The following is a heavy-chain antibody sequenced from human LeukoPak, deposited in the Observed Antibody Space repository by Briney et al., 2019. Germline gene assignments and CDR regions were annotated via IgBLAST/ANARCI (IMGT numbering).Heavy chain of an antibody. D-gene: IGHD3-3*01. V-gene: IGHV1-8*03. CDR2: MNPNSGNT. J-gene: IGHJ6*03. CDR1: GGTFSSYA. Sequence: ASVKVSCKASGGTFSSYAISWVRQAPGQGLEWMGWMNPNSGNTGYAQKFQGRVTITRNTSISTAYMELSSLRSEDTAVYYCARSYYDFWSGYFTYYYYYYMDVWGKGTTVTVSS. CDR3: ARSYYDFWSGYFTYYYYYYMDV.